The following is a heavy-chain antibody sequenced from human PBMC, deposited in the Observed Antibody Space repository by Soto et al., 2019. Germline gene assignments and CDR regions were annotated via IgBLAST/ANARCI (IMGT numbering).Heavy chain of an antibody. CDR2: ICHTGNT. V-gene: IGHV4-38-2*01. Sequence: SETLSLTCAVSGYSISGGYYGGWIRHPPGTGMGRIGSICHTGNTYYSPSLESRVTISVDTSESQFSLSLTSVTAADTAIYYCARARIVAAGTIIDNWGQGTLVTVSS. CDR1: GYSISGGYY. CDR3: ARARIVAAGTIIDN. D-gene: IGHD6-13*01. J-gene: IGHJ4*02.